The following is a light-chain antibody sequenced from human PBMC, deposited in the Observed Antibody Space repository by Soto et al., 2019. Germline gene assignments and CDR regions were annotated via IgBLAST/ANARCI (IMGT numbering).Light chain of an antibody. Sequence: EIVLTQSPATLSLSPGERATLSCRASQSVSNYLAWFQQKPGQAPRLLIYDASNRATGIPARFSGSGSGTDFTLTSSSLEPEDLAVYYCQQRSSWPLLTFGGGTKVES. CDR1: QSVSNY. J-gene: IGKJ4*01. V-gene: IGKV3-11*01. CDR3: QQRSSWPLLT. CDR2: DAS.